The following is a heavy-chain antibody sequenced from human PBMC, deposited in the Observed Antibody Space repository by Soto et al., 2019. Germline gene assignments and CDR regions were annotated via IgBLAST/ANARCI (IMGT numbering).Heavy chain of an antibody. D-gene: IGHD6-19*01. J-gene: IGHJ4*02. CDR3: ARVASGGGVAAAIDY. V-gene: IGHV4-59*01. Sequence: SETLSLTCTVSGGSMNSYYWSWVRQPPGKRLEWIGYIYYSGGTNYNPSLNSRVTISVDTSKNQFSLEVNSVTAADTALYYCARVASGGGVAAAIDYWGQGXLITVYS. CDR1: GGSMNSYY. CDR2: IYYSGGT.